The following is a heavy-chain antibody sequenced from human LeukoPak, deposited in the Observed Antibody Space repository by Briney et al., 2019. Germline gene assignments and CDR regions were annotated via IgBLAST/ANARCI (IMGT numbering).Heavy chain of an antibody. J-gene: IGHJ4*02. CDR1: GYTFTSYY. Sequence: ASVTVSCKASGYTFTSYYMHWVRQAPGQGLEWMGIINPSGGSTSYAQKFQGRVTMTRDASTSTVYMELSSLRSEDTAVYYCAREGDYYDSSGYYYGYWGQGTLVTVSS. CDR3: AREGDYYDSSGYYYGY. V-gene: IGHV1-46*01. D-gene: IGHD3-22*01. CDR2: INPSGGST.